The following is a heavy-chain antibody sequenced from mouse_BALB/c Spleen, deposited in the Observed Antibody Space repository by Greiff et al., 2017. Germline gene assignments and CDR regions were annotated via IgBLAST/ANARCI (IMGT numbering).Heavy chain of an antibody. CDR3: ARGIYDGYYLYAMDY. CDR1: GFTFTDYY. D-gene: IGHD2-3*01. J-gene: IGHJ4*01. V-gene: IGHV7-3*02. Sequence: EVQLVESGGGLVQPGGSLRLSCATSGFTFTDYYMSWVRQPPGKALEWLGFIRNKANGYTTEYSASVKGRFTISRDNSQSILYLQMNTLRAEDSATYYCARGIYDGYYLYAMDYWGQGTSVTVSS. CDR2: IRNKANGYTT.